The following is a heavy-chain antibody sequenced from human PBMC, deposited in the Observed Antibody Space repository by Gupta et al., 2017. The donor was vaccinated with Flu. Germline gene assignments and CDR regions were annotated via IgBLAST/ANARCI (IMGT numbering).Heavy chain of an antibody. CDR1: GFTFGTSH. J-gene: IGHJ3*02. CDR2: ISFSGGYI. D-gene: IGHD1-26*01. Sequence: RLSCAASGFTFGTSHMNWVRQAPGKGLEWVASISFSGGYIYYADSVKGRFTISRDNAQSSLFLQMDTLTAEDSAVYYCARLGPYDAFDIWG. V-gene: IGHV3-21*06. CDR3: ARLGPYDAFDI.